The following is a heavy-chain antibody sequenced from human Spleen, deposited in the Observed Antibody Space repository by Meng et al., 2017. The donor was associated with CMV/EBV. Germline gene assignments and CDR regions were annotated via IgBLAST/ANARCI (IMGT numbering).Heavy chain of an antibody. CDR1: GGSFSGYY. V-gene: IGHV4-34*10. J-gene: IGHJ4*02. Sequence: SETLSLTCAVYGGSFSGYYWSWIRQPPGKGLEWIGYIYHSGNSYYNPSLKSRIDMSVDTSKNQFSLKLTSVTAADTAVYYCARIDDYGQIDFWGQGTLVTVSS. CDR3: ARIDDYGQIDF. CDR2: IYHSGNS. D-gene: IGHD4-17*01.